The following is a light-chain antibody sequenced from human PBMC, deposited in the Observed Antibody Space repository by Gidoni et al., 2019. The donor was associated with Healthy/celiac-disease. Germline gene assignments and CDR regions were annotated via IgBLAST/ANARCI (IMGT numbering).Light chain of an antibody. CDR1: QGISSA. CDR3: QHFNSPPGT. J-gene: IGKJ3*01. V-gene: IGKV1-13*02. Sequence: ASQLTQAPSSLSASVGDRVTSTCRASQGISSAFAWDQQKPGKAPKLLTADASGLVSAVPSRVSGTGSGTDFTLTISSLPPEDFASYYCQHFNSPPGTFGPGTKVDIK. CDR2: DAS.